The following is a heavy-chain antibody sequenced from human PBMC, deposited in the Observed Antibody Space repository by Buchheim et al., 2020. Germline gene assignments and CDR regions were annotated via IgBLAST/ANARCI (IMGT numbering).Heavy chain of an antibody. CDR1: GFTFSFYW. J-gene: IGHJ6*03. CDR3: ARRLSDTAMVNFYYYYYYMDV. V-gene: IGHV3-7*01. CDR2: IKQDGSEK. Sequence: EVQLVESGGGLVQPGGSLRLSCAASGFTFSFYWMSWVRQAPGKGLEWVANIKQDGSEKYYVDSVKGRFTLSRDNAKNSLYLQMNSLRAEDTAVYYCARRLSDTAMVNFYYYYYYMDVWGKGTT. D-gene: IGHD5-18*01.